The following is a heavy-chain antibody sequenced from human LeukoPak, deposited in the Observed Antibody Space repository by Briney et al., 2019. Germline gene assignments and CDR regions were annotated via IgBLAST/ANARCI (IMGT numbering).Heavy chain of an antibody. CDR1: GGSISSRSYY. CDR3: ASFYCSGGSCYQYYYYYYMDV. D-gene: IGHD2-15*01. Sequence: SETLSLTCTVSGGSISSRSYYWGWIRQPPGKGLEWIGIIYYSGSTYSNPSLRSRVTISVDTSKNQFSLKLSSVTAADTAVYYCASFYCSGGSCYQYYYYYYMDVWGKGTTVTIS. J-gene: IGHJ6*03. CDR2: IYYSGST. V-gene: IGHV4-39*01.